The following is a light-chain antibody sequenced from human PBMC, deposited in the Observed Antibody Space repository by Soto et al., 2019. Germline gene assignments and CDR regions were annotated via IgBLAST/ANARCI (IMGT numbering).Light chain of an antibody. CDR1: QSFNSIY. Sequence: EIVVTQSPGTLSLSPGERATLSCRASQSFNSIYLAWYQQKPGQAPRLLISGASSRATGIPDRFSGSGFGTDFTLTISRLEPEDFALYYCQHYAGGSRITFGQGTRLEIK. CDR3: QHYAGGSRIT. J-gene: IGKJ5*01. V-gene: IGKV3-20*01. CDR2: GAS.